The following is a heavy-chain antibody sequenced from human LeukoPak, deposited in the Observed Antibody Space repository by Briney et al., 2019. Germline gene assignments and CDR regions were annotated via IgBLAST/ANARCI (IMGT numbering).Heavy chain of an antibody. CDR3: ARDEFGGGWSILDY. V-gene: IGHV3-48*04. CDR2: ISSSSSTI. J-gene: IGHJ4*02. Sequence: GGSLRLSCAASGFIVSNEYMNWVRQAPGKGLEWVSYISSSSSTIYYADSVKGRFTISRDNAKNSLYLQMNSLRAEDTAVYYCARDEFGGGWSILDYWGQGTLVTVSS. D-gene: IGHD6-19*01. CDR1: GFIVSNEY.